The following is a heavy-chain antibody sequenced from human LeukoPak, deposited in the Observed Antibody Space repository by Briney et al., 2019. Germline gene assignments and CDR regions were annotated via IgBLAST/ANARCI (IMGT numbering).Heavy chain of an antibody. Sequence: GGSLRLSCAASGFTFTEYAFHWVRQAPGKGLEWVAFIAYDGSSKYYGDSVKGRFIISRDNAKNSLYLQMNSLRAEDTAVYYCVRPSWTSGSYFDYWGQGALVIVSS. D-gene: IGHD3-10*01. CDR2: IAYDGSSK. CDR1: GFTFTEYA. J-gene: IGHJ4*02. V-gene: IGHV3-30-3*01. CDR3: VRPSWTSGSYFDY.